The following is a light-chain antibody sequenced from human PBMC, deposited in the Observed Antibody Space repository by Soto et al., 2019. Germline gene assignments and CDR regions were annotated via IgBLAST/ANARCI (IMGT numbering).Light chain of an antibody. CDR1: SSDVGGFNY. CDR3: SSYTSSSTYV. Sequence: QSVLTQPASVSGSPGQSITISCTGTSSDVGGFNYVSWYQHHPGKAPKLLIYEVTNRPSGVSNRFSGSKSANTASLTISGLQTEDEADYYCSSYTSSSTYVFGTGTKLTVL. CDR2: EVT. V-gene: IGLV2-14*01. J-gene: IGLJ1*01.